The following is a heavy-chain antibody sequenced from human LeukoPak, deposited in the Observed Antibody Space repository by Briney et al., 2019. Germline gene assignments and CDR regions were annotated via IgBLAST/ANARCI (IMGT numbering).Heavy chain of an antibody. CDR3: ARVLATTPYFDY. CDR2: IYYSGST. Sequence: SETLSLTCAVSGGSISITNYYWAWIRQPPGKGLEWIGSIYYSGSTYYNPSLKGRVTISVDTSKNQFSLKLSSVTAADTAVYYCARVLATTPYFDYWGQGTLVTVSS. D-gene: IGHD5-12*01. J-gene: IGHJ4*02. CDR1: GGSISITNYY. V-gene: IGHV4-39*07.